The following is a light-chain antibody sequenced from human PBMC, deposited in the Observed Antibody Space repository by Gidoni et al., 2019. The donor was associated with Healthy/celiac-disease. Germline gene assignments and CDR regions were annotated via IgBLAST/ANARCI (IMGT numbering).Light chain of an antibody. J-gene: IGKJ1*01. CDR3: QQYNSYSRTWT. CDR2: KAS. V-gene: IGKV1-5*03. Sequence: DIQMTQSPSTLSASVGDRVTITCRASQSISSWLAWYQQNQGKAPKLLIYKASSLRSGVTSRFSGSGSGTEFTLTISSRQPDDYATYYYQQYNSYSRTWTFGQGTKVEIK. CDR1: QSISSW.